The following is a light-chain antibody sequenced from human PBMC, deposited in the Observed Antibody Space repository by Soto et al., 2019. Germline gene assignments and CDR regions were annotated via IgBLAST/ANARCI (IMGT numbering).Light chain of an antibody. Sequence: DIQMTQSPTSLSASVGDRVTITCQASQDIRKYLSWYQQKPGRAPKLLIYGASNLETGVPSRFSVSGYGTEFTFTISSLQPEDIATYYCQHYDNLPPFTFGPGTKVAIK. CDR1: QDIRKY. J-gene: IGKJ3*01. CDR2: GAS. CDR3: QHYDNLPPFT. V-gene: IGKV1-33*01.